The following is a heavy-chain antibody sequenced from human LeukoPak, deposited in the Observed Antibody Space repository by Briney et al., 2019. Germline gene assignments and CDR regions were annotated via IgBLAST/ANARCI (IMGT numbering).Heavy chain of an antibody. J-gene: IGHJ4*02. Sequence: SETLSLTCTVSGGSLSSSSYYWGWIRQPPGKGLEWIGTIYYSGSTYYNPSLKSRVTMSVDTSKNQFSLKLSSVTATDSAMYYCASQDSTGWNGPFDYWGQGTLVTVSS. D-gene: IGHD6-19*01. V-gene: IGHV4-39*01. CDR1: GGSLSSSSYY. CDR2: IYYSGST. CDR3: ASQDSTGWNGPFDY.